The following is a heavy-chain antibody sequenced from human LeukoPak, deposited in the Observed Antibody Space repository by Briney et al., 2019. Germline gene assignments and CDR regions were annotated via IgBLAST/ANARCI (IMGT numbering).Heavy chain of an antibody. CDR2: INPSSGGT. V-gene: IGHV1-2*02. CDR3: ARARTPSGPDY. D-gene: IGHD6-25*01. Sequence: ASVKVSCKASGYTFTGYYMHWVRQAPGQGLEWMGWINPSSGGTNYAQKFQGRVTMTRDTSISTAYMELSRLRSDDTAVYYCARARTPSGPDYWGQGTLVTVSS. J-gene: IGHJ4*02. CDR1: GYTFTGYY.